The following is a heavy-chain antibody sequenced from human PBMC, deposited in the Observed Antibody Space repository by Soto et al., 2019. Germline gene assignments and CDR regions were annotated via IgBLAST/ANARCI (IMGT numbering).Heavy chain of an antibody. CDR3: ARDKLEPTGSYYYYGMDV. Sequence: SQTLSLTCAISGDSVSSNSAAWNWIRQSPSRGLEWLGRTYYRSKWYNDYAVSVKSRITINPDTSKNQFSLQLNSVTPEDTAVYYCARDKLEPTGSYYYYGMDVWGQGTTVTVSS. CDR2: TYYRSKWYN. V-gene: IGHV6-1*01. D-gene: IGHD1-1*01. CDR1: GDSVSSNSAA. J-gene: IGHJ6*02.